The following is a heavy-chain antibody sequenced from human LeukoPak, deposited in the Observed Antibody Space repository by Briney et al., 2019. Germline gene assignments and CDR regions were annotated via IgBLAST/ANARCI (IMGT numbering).Heavy chain of an antibody. J-gene: IGHJ4*02. CDR2: VSYDGSNI. Sequence: GGSLRLSCAASGFIFSTYDMHWVRQAPGKGLEWVAVVSYDGSNIYHAASVQGRFTISRDNSKNTLYLQMNSLRAEYTAVYYCAKDGGLWVSAHWGDSWGRGTLVTVSS. CDR1: GFIFSTYD. CDR3: AKDGGLWVSAHWGDS. V-gene: IGHV3-30*18. D-gene: IGHD7-27*01.